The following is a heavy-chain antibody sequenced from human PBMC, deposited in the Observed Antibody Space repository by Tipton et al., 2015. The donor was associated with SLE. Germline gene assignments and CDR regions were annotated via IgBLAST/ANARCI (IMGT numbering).Heavy chain of an antibody. D-gene: IGHD3-16*01. CDR3: ARDRFGSETFLDY. CDR1: GFTFSDHA. J-gene: IGHJ4*02. Sequence: SLRLSCEAPGFTFSDHAIHWVRQAPGKGLEWVAVIWYDATKESYADSVKGRFAISRDNSKYMVYLQVNNLRADDTAVYYCARDRFGSETFLDYWGQGTPVTVSS. V-gene: IGHV3-33*01. CDR2: IWYDATKE.